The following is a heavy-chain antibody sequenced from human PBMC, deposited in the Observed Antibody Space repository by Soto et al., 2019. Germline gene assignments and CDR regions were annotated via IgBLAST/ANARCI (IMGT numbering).Heavy chain of an antibody. J-gene: IGHJ6*04. CDR3: AGGYYDFWSGYQHRMDV. CDR1: GGSFSGYY. CDR2: INHSGST. Sequence: QVQLQQWGAGLLKPSETLSLTCAVYGGSFSGYYWSWIRQPPGKGLEWIGEINHSGSTNYNPSLMSRVTISVDTSKNQFSLKLSSVTAADTAVYYCAGGYYDFWSGYQHRMDVWGKGTTVTVSS. V-gene: IGHV4-34*01. D-gene: IGHD3-3*01.